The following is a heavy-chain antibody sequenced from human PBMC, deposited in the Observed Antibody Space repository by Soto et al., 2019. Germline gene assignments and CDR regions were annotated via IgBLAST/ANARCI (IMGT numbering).Heavy chain of an antibody. V-gene: IGHV1-69*13. D-gene: IGHD5-12*01. CDR3: ARARPSGEYYYYGMDV. CDR1: GGTFSSYA. J-gene: IGHJ6*02. CDR2: IIPIFGTA. Sequence: GASVKVSCKASGGTFSSYAISWVRQAPGQGLEWMGGIIPIFGTANYAQKFQGRVTITADESTSTAYMELSSLRSEDTAVYYCARARPSGEYYYYGMDVWGQGTTVTVSS.